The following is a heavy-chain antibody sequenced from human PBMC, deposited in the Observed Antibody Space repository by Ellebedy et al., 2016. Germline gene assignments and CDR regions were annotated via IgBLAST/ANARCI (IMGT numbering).Heavy chain of an antibody. CDR3: ARRNSYGYKGFDY. J-gene: IGHJ4*02. V-gene: IGHV4-39*01. CDR2: IYYSGST. Sequence: SETLSLTCTVSGGSISSSSYYWGWIRQPPGKGLEWIGSIYYSGSTYYNPSLKSRVTISVDTSKNQFSLKLSSVTAADTAVYYCARRNSYGYKGFDYWGQGTLVTVSS. CDR1: GGSISSSSYY. D-gene: IGHD5-18*01.